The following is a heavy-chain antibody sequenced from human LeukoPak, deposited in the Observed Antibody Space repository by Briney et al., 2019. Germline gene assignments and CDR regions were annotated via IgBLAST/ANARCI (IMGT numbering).Heavy chain of an antibody. D-gene: IGHD6-19*01. J-gene: IGHJ4*02. CDR3: ARMIAVAGPYYFDY. Sequence: PGGSLRLSCAASGFTFSSYDMTWVRQAPGKGLEWVSFISSSHNYIYYADSVKGRFTISRDNANNSLFLHMSSLRAEDTAMYYCARMIAVAGPYYFDYWGQGTLVTVSS. CDR2: ISSSHNYI. V-gene: IGHV3-21*01. CDR1: GFTFSSYD.